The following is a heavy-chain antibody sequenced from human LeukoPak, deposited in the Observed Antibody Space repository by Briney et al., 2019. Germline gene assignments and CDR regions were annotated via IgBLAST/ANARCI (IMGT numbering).Heavy chain of an antibody. V-gene: IGHV4-4*07. J-gene: IGHJ4*02. CDR3: ARIVGATGHYYFDY. D-gene: IGHD1-26*01. CDR1: GGSISSYY. Sequence: SETLSLTCAVSGGSISSYYWSWIRQPAGKGLEWIGRIYTSGSTNYNPSLKSRVTMSVDTSKNQFSLKLSSVTAADPAVYYCARIVGATGHYYFDYWGQGTLVTVSS. CDR2: IYTSGST.